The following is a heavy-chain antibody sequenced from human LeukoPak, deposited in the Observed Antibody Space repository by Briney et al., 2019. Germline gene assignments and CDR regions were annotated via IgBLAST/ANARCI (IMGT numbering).Heavy chain of an antibody. CDR2: VSHSGNT. V-gene: IGHV4-59*02. CDR1: GGSVSTYY. D-gene: IGHD6-19*01. CDR3: ARAGSGWSFDY. Sequence: SETLSVTCTVSGGSVSTYYWSWIRQPPGKELEWIGYVSHSGNTNCNPSLKSRLTMSLDTSKNHFSLRLSSVNAADTAVYYCARAGSGWSFDYWGQGSPVTVSS. J-gene: IGHJ4*02.